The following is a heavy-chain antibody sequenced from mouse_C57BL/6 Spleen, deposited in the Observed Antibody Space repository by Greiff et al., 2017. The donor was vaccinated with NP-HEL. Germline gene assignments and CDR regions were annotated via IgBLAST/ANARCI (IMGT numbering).Heavy chain of an antibody. CDR1: GYTFTSYW. CDR3: ARQLGRFAY. Sequence: ESGAELVKPGASVKLSCKASGYTFTSYWMQWVKQRPGQGLEWIGEIDPSDSYTNYNQKFKGKATLTVDTSSSTAYMQLSSLTSEDSAVYYCARQLGRFAYWGQETLVTVSA. V-gene: IGHV1-50*01. CDR2: IDPSDSYT. J-gene: IGHJ3*01. D-gene: IGHD4-1*02.